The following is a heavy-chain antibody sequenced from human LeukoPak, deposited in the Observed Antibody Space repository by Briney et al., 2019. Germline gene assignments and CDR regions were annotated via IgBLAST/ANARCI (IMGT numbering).Heavy chain of an antibody. J-gene: IGHJ6*02. CDR1: GFNFNTYW. CDR3: ARDSVVVAATPGNMDV. D-gene: IGHD2-15*01. Sequence: GGSLRLSCAVSGFNFNTYWMTWVRQAPGKGLEWVANIKQDGSEKYYVDSVKGRFTISRDNAKNSLYLQMNSLRAEDTAVYYCARDSVVVAATPGNMDVWGQGTTVTVSS. CDR2: IKQDGSEK. V-gene: IGHV3-7*01.